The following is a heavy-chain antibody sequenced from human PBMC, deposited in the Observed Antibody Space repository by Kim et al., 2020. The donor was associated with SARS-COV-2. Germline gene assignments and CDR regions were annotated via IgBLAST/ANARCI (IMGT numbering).Heavy chain of an antibody. CDR1: GFTFTSSA. V-gene: IGHV1-58*01. CDR2: IVVGSGNT. D-gene: IGHD5-12*01. Sequence: SVKVSCKASGFTFTSSAVQWVRQARGQRLEWIGWIVVGSGNTNYAQKFQERVTITRDMSTSTAYMELSSLRSEDTAVYYCAADGAYSGYDLYYYGMDVWGQGTTVTVSS. J-gene: IGHJ6*02. CDR3: AADGAYSGYDLYYYGMDV.